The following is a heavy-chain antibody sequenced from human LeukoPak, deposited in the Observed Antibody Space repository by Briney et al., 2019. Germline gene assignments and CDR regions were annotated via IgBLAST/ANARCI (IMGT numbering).Heavy chain of an antibody. D-gene: IGHD6-13*01. CDR2: ISSSSSHI. Sequence: GGSLRLSCAASGFTFSSYSMNWVRQAPGKGLEWVSSISSSSSHIYYADSVKGRFTISRDNAKNSLYLQMNSLRAEDTAVYYCARDRSIAAAGLYYYYYYMDVWGKGTTVTVSS. CDR3: ARDRSIAAAGLYYYYYYMDV. CDR1: GFTFSSYS. V-gene: IGHV3-21*01. J-gene: IGHJ6*03.